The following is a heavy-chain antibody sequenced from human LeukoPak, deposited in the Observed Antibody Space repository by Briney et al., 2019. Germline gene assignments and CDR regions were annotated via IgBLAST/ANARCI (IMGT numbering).Heavy chain of an antibody. CDR3: ARGRVNWNDVTFAFDY. J-gene: IGHJ4*02. CDR1: GGSFSGYY. V-gene: IGHV4-34*01. D-gene: IGHD1-20*01. CDR2: INHSGST. Sequence: SETLSLTCAVYGGSFSGYYWSWIRQPPGKGLEWIGEINHSGSTNYNPSLKSRVTISVDTSKNQFSLKLSSVTAADTAVYYCARGRVNWNDVTFAFDYWGQGTLVTVSS.